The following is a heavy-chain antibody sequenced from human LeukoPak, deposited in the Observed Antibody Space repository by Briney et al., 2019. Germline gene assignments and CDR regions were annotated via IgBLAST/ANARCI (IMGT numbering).Heavy chain of an antibody. J-gene: IGHJ4*02. CDR1: GYTFTAYY. V-gene: IGHV1-2*02. Sequence: GASVKVSCKASGYTFTAYYMHWVRQAPGQRLEWMGWVNPNSGGTNYAQKFQGRVAMTRDTSVTTVYMELSRLTSDDTAMYYCTRLSAATQTNYWGQGTLVFVSS. CDR2: VNPNSGGT. D-gene: IGHD6-25*01. CDR3: TRLSAATQTNY.